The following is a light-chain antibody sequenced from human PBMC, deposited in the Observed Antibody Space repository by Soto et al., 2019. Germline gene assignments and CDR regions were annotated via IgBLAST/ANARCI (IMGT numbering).Light chain of an antibody. V-gene: IGKV1-5*03. CDR3: QQYDGNSMYT. J-gene: IGKJ2*01. CDR2: KAS. CDR1: QSISSW. Sequence: DIQMTQSPSTLSASVGDRVTITCRASQSISSWLAWYQQKPGKAPNLLIYKASLLESGVPSRFSGSGAGTEFTPTICILQTDDLATYYCQQYDGNSMYTFGQGTTLEIK.